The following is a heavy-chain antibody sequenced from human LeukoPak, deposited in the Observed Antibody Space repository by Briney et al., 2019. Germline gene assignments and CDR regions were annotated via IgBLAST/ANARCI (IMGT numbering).Heavy chain of an antibody. Sequence: ASVKVSCKASGYTFTSYYKHWVRQAPGQGLEWMGIINPSGGSTSYAQKFQGRVTMTRDASTSTVYMELSSLRSEDTAVYYCARDGYSGSYLNWFDPWGQGTLVTVSS. CDR1: GYTFTSYY. V-gene: IGHV1-46*01. J-gene: IGHJ5*02. D-gene: IGHD1-26*01. CDR3: ARDGYSGSYLNWFDP. CDR2: INPSGGST.